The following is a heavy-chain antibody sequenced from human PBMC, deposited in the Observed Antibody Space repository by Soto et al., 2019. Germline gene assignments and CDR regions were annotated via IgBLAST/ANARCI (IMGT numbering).Heavy chain of an antibody. CDR1: GFTFSRYD. V-gene: IGHV3-13*01. D-gene: IGHD2-15*01. J-gene: IGHJ4*02. CDR3: ARAYCGGGSCYGPLDY. Sequence: GSLRLSCAASGFTFSRYDMHWVRQATGKGLEWVSTIGTAGDTYYPGSVKGRFTISRENAKNSLYLQMNSLRAGDTAVYFCARAYCGGGSCYGPLDYWGQGTLVTVSS. CDR2: IGTAGDT.